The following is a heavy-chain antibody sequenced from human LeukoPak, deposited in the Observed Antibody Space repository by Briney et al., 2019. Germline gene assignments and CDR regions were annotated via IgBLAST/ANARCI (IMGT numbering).Heavy chain of an antibody. Sequence: ASETLSLTCTVSGGSISSGDYYWSWIRQPPGKGLEWIGYIYYSGSTYYNPSLKSRVTISVDTSKNQFSLKLSSVTAADTAVYYCARNYDFWSGRYAFDIWGQGTMVTVSS. CDR1: GGSISSGDYY. D-gene: IGHD3-3*01. V-gene: IGHV4-30-4*08. J-gene: IGHJ3*02. CDR3: ARNYDFWSGRYAFDI. CDR2: IYYSGST.